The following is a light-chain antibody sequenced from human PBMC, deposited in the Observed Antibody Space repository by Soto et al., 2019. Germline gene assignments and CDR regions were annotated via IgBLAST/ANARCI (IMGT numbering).Light chain of an antibody. CDR2: GAA. CDR1: QRVGSN. J-gene: IGKJ1*01. V-gene: IGKV3-15*01. CDR3: QQYYGWPRT. Sequence: EIVLTQSPGTLSLSPGERASLSCRASQRVGSNYLAWYQQKPGQAPRLLIYGAASMASAVPARFSGGGSGTEFTLTISSLQSEDCAVYYCQQYYGWPRTFGRGTKVDIK.